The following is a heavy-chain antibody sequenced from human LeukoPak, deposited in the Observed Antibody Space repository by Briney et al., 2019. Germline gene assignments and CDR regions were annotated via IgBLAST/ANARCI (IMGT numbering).Heavy chain of an antibody. Sequence: GGSLRLSCAVYGFRVTNDYRNWVRQAPGKGLEWVSIIYAGGSTYYADSVKGRFTISRDSSNNTLFLQMSNLRADDSGLYYCATDIRSSPLGFWGHGTLVTVSS. CDR3: ATDIRSSPLGF. V-gene: IGHV3-66*01. D-gene: IGHD6-13*01. J-gene: IGHJ4*01. CDR2: IYAGGST. CDR1: GFRVTNDY.